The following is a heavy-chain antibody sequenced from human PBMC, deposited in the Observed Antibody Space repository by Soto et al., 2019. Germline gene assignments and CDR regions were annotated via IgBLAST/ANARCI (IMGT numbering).Heavy chain of an antibody. CDR1: GYTFTSYD. Sequence: QVQLVQSGAEVKKPGASVKVSCKASGYTFTSYDINWVRQATGQGLEWMGWMNPNSGNTGYAQKFPGRVTMTRTNYISTDYMELSRLRSEDTAVYYCARGRRIQLVSSSSVGRWTFDYWGQGTLVTVSS. D-gene: IGHD6-6*01. V-gene: IGHV1-8*01. J-gene: IGHJ4*02. CDR2: MNPNSGNT. CDR3: ARGRRIQLVSSSSVGRWTFDY.